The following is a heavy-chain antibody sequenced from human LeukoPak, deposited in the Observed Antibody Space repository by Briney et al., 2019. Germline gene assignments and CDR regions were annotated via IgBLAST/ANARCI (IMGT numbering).Heavy chain of an antibody. J-gene: IGHJ4*02. Sequence: GGSLGLSCAASGFSFGDYYMSWIRQAPGKGLEWLSYISSSGSTIYYADSVKGRFTISRDNAKNSLYLQMNSLRAEDTAVYYCARGGYSSSWYISRDYWGQGTLVTVSS. CDR2: ISSSGSTI. CDR3: ARGGYSSSWYISRDY. CDR1: GFSFGDYY. V-gene: IGHV3-11*04. D-gene: IGHD6-13*01.